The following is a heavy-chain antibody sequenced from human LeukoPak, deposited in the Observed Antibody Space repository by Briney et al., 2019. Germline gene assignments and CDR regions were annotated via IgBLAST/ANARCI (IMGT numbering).Heavy chain of an antibody. CDR3: ARAYDSSGYFIDAFDI. CDR2: INPNSGGT. D-gene: IGHD3-22*01. V-gene: IGHV1-2*02. CDR1: GYTFAGYY. J-gene: IGHJ3*02. Sequence: ASVKVSCKASGYTFAGYYMHWVRQAPGQGLEWMGWINPNSGGTNYAQKFQGRVTMTRDTSISTAYMELSRLRSDDTAVYYCARAYDSSGYFIDAFDIWGQGTMVTVSS.